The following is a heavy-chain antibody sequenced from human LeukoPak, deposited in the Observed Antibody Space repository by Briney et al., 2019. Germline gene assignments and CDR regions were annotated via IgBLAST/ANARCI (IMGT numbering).Heavy chain of an antibody. V-gene: IGHV3-53*01. J-gene: IGHJ4*02. CDR1: GFTVSSNY. CDR2: IYSGGST. Sequence: GGSLRLSCAASGFTVSSNYMSWVRQAPGKGLEWVSVIYSGGSTYYADSVKGRFTISRDNSKNTLYLQMNSLRAEDTAVYYCARDSPIAVAGNYWGQGTLVAVSS. CDR3: ARDSPIAVAGNY. D-gene: IGHD6-19*01.